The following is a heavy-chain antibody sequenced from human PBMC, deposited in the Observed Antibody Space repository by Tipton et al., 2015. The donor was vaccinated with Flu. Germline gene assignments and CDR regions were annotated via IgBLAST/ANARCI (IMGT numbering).Heavy chain of an antibody. D-gene: IGHD2-8*01. CDR3: ARDRSPMYAIGRYSEDYYYGLDV. Sequence: QLVQSGAELKKPGASVKVSCKTSGYTFTSYYLHWVRQAPGHGLEWMGLIDPSGTGSKYTQKFQGRIRMTRDTSTSTFYMELRGLRSDDSAIYYCARDRSPMYAIGRYSEDYYYGLDVWGQGTAVTVSS. V-gene: IGHV1-46*01. CDR1: GYTFTSYY. J-gene: IGHJ6*02. CDR2: IDPSGTGS.